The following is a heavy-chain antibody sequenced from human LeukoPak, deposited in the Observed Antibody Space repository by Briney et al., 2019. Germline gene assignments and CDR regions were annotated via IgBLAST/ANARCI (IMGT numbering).Heavy chain of an antibody. Sequence: ASVKVSCKASGGTFSSYAISWVRQAPGQGLEWMGGIIPIFGTANYAQKFQGRVTITTDESTSTAYMELSSLRSEDTAVYYCARGSILEWLSPNYYMDVWGKGTTVTVSS. J-gene: IGHJ6*03. CDR3: ARGSILEWLSPNYYMDV. CDR2: IIPIFGTA. CDR1: GGTFSSYA. D-gene: IGHD3-3*01. V-gene: IGHV1-69*05.